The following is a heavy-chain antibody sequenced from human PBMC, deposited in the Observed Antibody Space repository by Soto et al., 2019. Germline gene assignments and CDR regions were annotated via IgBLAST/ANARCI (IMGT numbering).Heavy chain of an antibody. CDR3: ARDLIPPRLYSTSSGLIYYFGMDV. CDR1: GYTFTDYW. CDR2: IYPGDSDT. D-gene: IGHD6-6*01. V-gene: IGHV5-51*01. Sequence: GESLKISCKGSGYTFTDYWIGWVRQLPGKGLEWMGIIYPGDSDTRYSPSFQGHVTITVDKSTSTAYLQWNTLKASDTAMYYCARDLIPPRLYSTSSGLIYYFGMDVWGQGTTVTVSS. J-gene: IGHJ6*02.